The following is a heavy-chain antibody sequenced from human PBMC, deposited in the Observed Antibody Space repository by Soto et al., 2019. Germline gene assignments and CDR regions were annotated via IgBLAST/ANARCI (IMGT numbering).Heavy chain of an antibody. D-gene: IGHD6-19*01. CDR1: GGTIRSPDW. V-gene: IGHV4-4*02. J-gene: IGHJ5*02. Sequence: SETLSLTCGVSGGTIRSPDWWTWVRQPPGKGLEWIGEIFQSGSTNYTPSLESRVTISVDKSKNQFSLTLTSVTAADTAVYFCARGRGRYSSGWSWFDPWGQGILVTVS. CDR2: IFQSGST. CDR3: ARGRGRYSSGWSWFDP.